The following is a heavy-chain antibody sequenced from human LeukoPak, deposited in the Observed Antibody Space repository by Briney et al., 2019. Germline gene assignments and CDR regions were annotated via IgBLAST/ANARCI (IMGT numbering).Heavy chain of an antibody. CDR1: GFTFSSYA. Sequence: GGSLRLSCAASGFTFSSYAMSWVRQAPGKGLEWVSSISGSGGSTYYADSVKGRFTISRDNSKNTLYLQMNSLRAEDTAVYYCAKGVSSPLYYFDYWGLGTLVTVSS. D-gene: IGHD2-8*01. V-gene: IGHV3-23*01. CDR3: AKGVSSPLYYFDY. J-gene: IGHJ4*02. CDR2: ISGSGGST.